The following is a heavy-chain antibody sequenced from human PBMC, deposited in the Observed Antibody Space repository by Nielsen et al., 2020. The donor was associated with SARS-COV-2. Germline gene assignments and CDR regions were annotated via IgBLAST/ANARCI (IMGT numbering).Heavy chain of an antibody. CDR1: GFTFSSYS. V-gene: IGHV3-21*01. CDR3: ARVGGYGGSGMDV. J-gene: IGHJ6*02. CDR2: ISSSSSYI. Sequence: GESLNLSCAASGFTFSSYSMNWVRQAPGKGLEWVSSISSSSSYIYYADSVKGRFTISRDNAKNSLYLQMNSLRAEDTAVYYCARVGGYGGSGMDVWGQGTTVTVSS. D-gene: IGHD3-10*01.